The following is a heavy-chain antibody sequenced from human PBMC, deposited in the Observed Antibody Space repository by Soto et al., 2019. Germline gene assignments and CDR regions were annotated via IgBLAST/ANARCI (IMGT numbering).Heavy chain of an antibody. J-gene: IGHJ4*02. CDR1: GYTFTSYA. Sequence: QVPHVQSGAEVKQPGASVKLSCKASGYTFTSYAMHWVRQAPGQRLEWMGWINAGNGNTKYSQKFQGRVTITRDTSASTAYMELSSLRSEDTAVYYCARGLWTYYFDFWGQGTLVTVSS. CDR3: ARGLWTYYFDF. D-gene: IGHD3-10*01. V-gene: IGHV1-3*01. CDR2: INAGNGNT.